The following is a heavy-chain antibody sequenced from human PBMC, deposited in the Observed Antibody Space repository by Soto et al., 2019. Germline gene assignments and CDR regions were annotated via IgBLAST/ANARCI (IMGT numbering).Heavy chain of an antibody. J-gene: IGHJ4*02. CDR1: GYSFTSYW. CDR3: ARHSEANYGDYSFDY. V-gene: IGHV5-51*01. CDR2: IYPGDSDT. D-gene: IGHD4-17*01. Sequence: GESLKISGKGSGYSFTSYWIGWVRQMNGKGLEWMGIIYPGDSDTRYSPSFQGQVTISADKSISTAYLQWSSLKASDTAMYYCARHSEANYGDYSFDYWGQGTLVTVSS.